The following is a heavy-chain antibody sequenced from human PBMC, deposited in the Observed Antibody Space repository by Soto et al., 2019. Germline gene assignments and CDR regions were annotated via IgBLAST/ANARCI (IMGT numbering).Heavy chain of an antibody. D-gene: IGHD3-16*01. Sequence: QVQLVQSGAEVKNPGASVKVSCKASGYTFTRYGIGWARQVPGQGLEWMGWINTYNGNTNYAQNVKGRVTLTTDTSTSTAYMELRSLRSSDPAIYYCAMVDVYVTPSPQDVWGQGTTVIVSS. CDR3: AMVDVYVTPSPQDV. J-gene: IGHJ6*02. CDR2: INTYNGNT. V-gene: IGHV1-18*01. CDR1: GYTFTRYG.